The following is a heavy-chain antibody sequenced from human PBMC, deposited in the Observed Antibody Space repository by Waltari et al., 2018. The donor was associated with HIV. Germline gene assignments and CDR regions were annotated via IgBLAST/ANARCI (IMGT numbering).Heavy chain of an antibody. CDR3: ARHLEVENMHHYAITTVTTSFYWYFDL. CDR2: IYHSGST. CDR1: GGSISSSSYY. D-gene: IGHD4-17*01. J-gene: IGHJ2*01. Sequence: QLQLQESGPGLVKPSETLSLTCTVSGGSISSSSYYWGWIRQPPGKGLEWIGSIYHSGSTYYNPSLNSRVTISVDTSKTQFSLKLSSVTAADTAVYYCARHLEVENMHHYAITTVTTSFYWYFDLWGRGTLVTVSS. V-gene: IGHV4-39*01.